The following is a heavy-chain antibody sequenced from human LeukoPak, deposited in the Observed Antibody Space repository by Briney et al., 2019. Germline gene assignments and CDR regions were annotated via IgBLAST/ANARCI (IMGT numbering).Heavy chain of an antibody. V-gene: IGHV3-49*04. CDR1: GFTVGDYA. J-gene: IGHJ4*02. Sequence: GSLRLSCTASGFTVGDYAMSWVRQAPGKGLEWVGFIRSKAYGGTTEYAASVKGRFTISRDDSKSIAYLQMNSLKTEDTAVYYCTRGPDFWSGYYTGDWGQGTLVTVSS. D-gene: IGHD3-3*01. CDR2: IRSKAYGGTT. CDR3: TRGPDFWSGYYTGD.